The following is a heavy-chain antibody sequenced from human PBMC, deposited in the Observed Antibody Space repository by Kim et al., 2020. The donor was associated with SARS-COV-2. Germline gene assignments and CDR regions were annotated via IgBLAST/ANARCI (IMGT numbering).Heavy chain of an antibody. CDR2: ISGSGGST. Sequence: GGSLRLSCAASGFTFSSYAMSWVRQAPGKGLEWVSAISGSGGSTYYADSVKGRFTISRDNSKNTLYLQMNSLRAEDTAVYYCAKTLSRIGWEDYFDYWGQGTLVTVSS. CDR1: GFTFSSYA. J-gene: IGHJ4*02. D-gene: IGHD1-26*01. V-gene: IGHV3-23*01. CDR3: AKTLSRIGWEDYFDY.